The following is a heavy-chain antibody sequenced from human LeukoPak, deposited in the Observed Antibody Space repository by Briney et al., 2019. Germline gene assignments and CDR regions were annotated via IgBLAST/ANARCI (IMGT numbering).Heavy chain of an antibody. D-gene: IGHD2-15*01. CDR3: ATSVVVVAATGYSYGPFDY. V-gene: IGHV1-46*01. CDR1: GYTFTSYD. Sequence: VASVKVSCKASGYTFTSYDINWVRQATGQGLEWMGIINPSGGSTSYAQKFQGRVTMTRDTSTSTVYMELSSLRSEDTAVYYCATSVVVVAATGYSYGPFDYWGQGTLVTVSS. CDR2: INPSGGST. J-gene: IGHJ4*02.